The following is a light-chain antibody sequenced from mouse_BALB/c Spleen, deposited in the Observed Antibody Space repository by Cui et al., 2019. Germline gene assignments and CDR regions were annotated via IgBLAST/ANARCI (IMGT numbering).Light chain of an antibody. J-gene: IGKJ5*01. V-gene: IGKV5-48*01. CDR3: QQSNSWPTLT. Sequence: DILLTQSSAILSVSPRQRVSFSCRASQSIGTSIHWYQQRTNGSPRLLIKYASESISGIPSRFSGSGSGTDFTLSINSVESEDIADYYCQQSNSWPTLTFGAGTKLELK. CDR2: YAS. CDR1: QSIGTS.